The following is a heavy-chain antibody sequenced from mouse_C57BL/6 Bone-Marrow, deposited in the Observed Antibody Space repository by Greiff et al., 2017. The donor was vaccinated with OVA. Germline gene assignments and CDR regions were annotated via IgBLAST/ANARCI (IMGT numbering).Heavy chain of an antibody. J-gene: IGHJ3*01. CDR3: ARPPYSNYWFAD. CDR2: ISSGGSYT. Sequence: EVKVVESGGDLVKPGGSLKLSCAASGFTFSSYGMSWVRQTPDKRLEWVATISSGGSYTYYPDSVKGRFTISSDNAKNTLYLQMSSLKSEDTAMYYCARPPYSNYWFADWGQGTLVTVSA. D-gene: IGHD2-5*01. CDR1: GFTFSSYG. V-gene: IGHV5-6*01.